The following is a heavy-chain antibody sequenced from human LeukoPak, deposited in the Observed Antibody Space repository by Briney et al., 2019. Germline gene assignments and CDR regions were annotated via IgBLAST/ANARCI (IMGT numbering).Heavy chain of an antibody. Sequence: GGSLRLSCAASGFTFDDYAMHWVRQAPGKGLEWVSGISWNSGSIGYADSVKGRFTISRDNAKNSLYLQMNSLRAEDTALYYCAKDMRGYSYGGLDYWGQGTLVTVSS. CDR3: AKDMRGYSYGGLDY. CDR1: GFTFDDYA. J-gene: IGHJ4*02. D-gene: IGHD5-18*01. V-gene: IGHV3-9*01. CDR2: ISWNSGSI.